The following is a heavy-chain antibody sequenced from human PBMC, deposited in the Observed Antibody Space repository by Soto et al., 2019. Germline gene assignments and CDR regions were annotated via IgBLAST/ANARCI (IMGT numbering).Heavy chain of an antibody. CDR1: GGSISSYY. J-gene: IGHJ3*02. D-gene: IGHD5-18*01. V-gene: IGHV4-59*01. CDR3: ARRGYTCVDAFDI. CDR2: IYYSGST. Sequence: SETLSLTCTVSGGSISSYYWSWIRQPPGKGLEWIGYIYYSGSTNYNPSLKSRVTISVDTSKNQFSLKLSSVTAADTAVYYCARRGYTCVDAFDIWGQGTMVTVSS.